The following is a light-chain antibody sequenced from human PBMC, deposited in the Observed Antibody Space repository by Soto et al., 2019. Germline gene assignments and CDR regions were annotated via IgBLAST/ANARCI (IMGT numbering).Light chain of an antibody. CDR3: QSYDSSLRGSV. CDR2: GNS. Sequence: QSVLTQPPSVSGAPGQSVTISCAGSSSNIGPGFDVHWYQQVSGTAPKLLIYGNSNRPSGVPDRSPGSRSGTSASLAITGLQPEDEADYYCQSYDSSLRGSVFGPGTKVTVL. V-gene: IGLV1-40*01. J-gene: IGLJ1*01. CDR1: SSNIGPGFD.